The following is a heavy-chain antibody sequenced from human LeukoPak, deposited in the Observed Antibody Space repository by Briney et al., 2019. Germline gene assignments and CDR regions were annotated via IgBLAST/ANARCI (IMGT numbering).Heavy chain of an antibody. CDR1: GYTFTNNLG. CDR3: GREWCDRTRCFGPDY. CDR2: ISAQKGNT. Sequence: ASVKVSCKASGYTFTNNLGISWVRQAPGQGLEWMGWISAQKGNTIYAQRLQGRVTMTTDTSTSTVYMELRSLRSDDTAVYYCGREWCDRTRCFGPDYWGQGTLVIVSS. D-gene: IGHD2-8*01. J-gene: IGHJ4*02. V-gene: IGHV1-18*01.